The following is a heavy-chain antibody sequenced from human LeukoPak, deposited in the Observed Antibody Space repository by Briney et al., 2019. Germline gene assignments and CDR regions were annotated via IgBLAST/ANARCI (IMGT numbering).Heavy chain of an antibody. V-gene: IGHV3-21*01. D-gene: IGHD3-22*01. J-gene: IGHJ4*02. Sequence: GGSLRLSCAASGFTFSSYSMNWVRKAPGKGLEWVSSISSSSSYIYYADSVKGRFTISRDNAKNSLYLQMNSLRAEDTAVYYCAARDIGASTMIVPWGQGTLVTVSS. CDR3: AARDIGASTMIVP. CDR2: ISSSSSYI. CDR1: GFTFSSYS.